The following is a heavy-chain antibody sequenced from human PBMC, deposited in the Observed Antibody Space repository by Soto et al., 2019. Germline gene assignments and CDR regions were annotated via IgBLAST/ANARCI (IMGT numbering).Heavy chain of an antibody. Sequence: QVQLVESGGGVVQPGRSLRLSCAASGFTFSSYGMHWVRQAPGKGLEWVAVIWYDGSNKYYADSVKGRFTISRDNSKNTLYLQMNSLRAEDTAVYYCAREYRYGSGNIWYYYGMDVWGQGTTVTVSS. J-gene: IGHJ6*02. D-gene: IGHD3-10*01. CDR2: IWYDGSNK. CDR3: AREYRYGSGNIWYYYGMDV. V-gene: IGHV3-33*01. CDR1: GFTFSSYG.